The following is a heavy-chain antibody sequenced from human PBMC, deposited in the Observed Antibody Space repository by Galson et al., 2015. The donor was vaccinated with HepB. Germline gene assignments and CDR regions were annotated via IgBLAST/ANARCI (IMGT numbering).Heavy chain of an antibody. V-gene: IGHV1-18*01. CDR3: ARGSSGADY. CDR2: ISTSNGDT. CDR1: GYTFTSYV. Sequence: SVQVSCKASGYTFTSYVITWGRQAPGQGLEWMGRISTSNGDTKYAQKLQGRVTMTTDTSTSTAYLELRSLQSDDTAVYYCARGSSGADYWGQGSLVTVSS. D-gene: IGHD6-25*01. J-gene: IGHJ4*02.